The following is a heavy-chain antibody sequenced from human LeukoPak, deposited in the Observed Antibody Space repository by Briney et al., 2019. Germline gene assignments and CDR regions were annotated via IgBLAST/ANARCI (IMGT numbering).Heavy chain of an antibody. J-gene: IGHJ4*02. D-gene: IGHD3-3*01. CDR3: ARVPLTIFGVVMKYYFDY. V-gene: IGHV3-11*01. CDR2: ISSSGSTI. CDR1: GFTFSDYY. Sequence: GGSLRLSCAASGFTFSDYYMSWIRQAPGKGLEWASYISSSGSTIYYADSVKGRFTISRDNAKNSLYLQMNSLRAEDTAVYYCARVPLTIFGVVMKYYFDYWGQGTLVTVSS.